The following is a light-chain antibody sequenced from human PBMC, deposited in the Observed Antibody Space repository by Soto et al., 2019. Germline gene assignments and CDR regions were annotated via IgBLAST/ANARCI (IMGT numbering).Light chain of an antibody. CDR1: QSVASRN. CDR3: QQRSNWPS. V-gene: IGKV3D-20*02. CDR2: GAS. Sequence: EIVLTQSPGTLSLSPGERATLFCRASQSVASRNLAWYQQKSGQAPRLLMYGASSRAIHTPDRFSGTGSGTDFTLTISSLEPEDFAVYYCQQRSNWPSFGGGTKVDIK. J-gene: IGKJ4*01.